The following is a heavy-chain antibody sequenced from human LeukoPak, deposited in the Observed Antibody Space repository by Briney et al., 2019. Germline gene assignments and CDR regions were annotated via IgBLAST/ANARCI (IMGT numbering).Heavy chain of an antibody. V-gene: IGHV3-23*01. CDR1: GFTFSSYG. CDR2: ISGSGGST. J-gene: IGHJ4*02. D-gene: IGHD6-19*01. Sequence: GGSLRLSCAASGFTFSSYGMSWVRQAPGKGLEWVSAISGSGGSTYYADSVKGRFTISRDDSKNTLYQQMNSLRAEDAAVYYCAKVAQWLPLYYFDYWGQGTLVTVSS. CDR3: AKVAQWLPLYYFDY.